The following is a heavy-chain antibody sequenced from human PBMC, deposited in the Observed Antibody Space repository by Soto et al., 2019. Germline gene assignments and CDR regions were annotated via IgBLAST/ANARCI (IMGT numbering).Heavy chain of an antibody. V-gene: IGHV3-30-3*01. D-gene: IGHD3-10*01. J-gene: IGHJ6*02. CDR1: GFTFINYA. Sequence: QVHRVESGGGVVQPGTSLRLSCGASGFTFINYAMHWVRQAPGKGLEWVAVLSHDGSTKNYADSVKGRFTISRDYLKNTLYLQMNSLRGEDTAVYYCARGYYGSGSYYDYYYYGLDVWGQGTTVTVSS. CDR3: ARGYYGSGSYYDYYYYGLDV. CDR2: LSHDGSTK.